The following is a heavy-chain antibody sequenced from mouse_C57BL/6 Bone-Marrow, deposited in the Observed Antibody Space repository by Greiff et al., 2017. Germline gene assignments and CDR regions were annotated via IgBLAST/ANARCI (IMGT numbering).Heavy chain of an antibody. V-gene: IGHV1-85*01. J-gene: IGHJ1*03. CDR3: ARDYGSSYWYLDV. CDR1: GYTFTSYA. Sequence: QVQLQQSGPELVKPGASVKLSCKASGYTFTSYAINWVKQRPGQGLEWIGWIYPRDGSTKYNEKFKGKATLTVDTSASTAYMELHSLTSEDSAVYFGARDYGSSYWYLDVWGTGTTVTVSS. D-gene: IGHD1-1*01. CDR2: IYPRDGST.